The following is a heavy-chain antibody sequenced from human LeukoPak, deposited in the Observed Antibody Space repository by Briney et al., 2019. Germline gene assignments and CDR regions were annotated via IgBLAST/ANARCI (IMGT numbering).Heavy chain of an antibody. CDR2: MNPNSGNT. J-gene: IGHJ4*02. D-gene: IGHD3-22*01. V-gene: IGHV1-8*03. CDR3: ARARTYYYDSSGYYYFSYFDY. Sequence: ASVKVSCKASGYTFTSYDINWVRQATGQGLEWMGWMNPNSGNTGYAQKFQGRVTITRNTSISTAYMELSSLRSEDTAVYYCARARTYYYDSSGYYYFSYFDYWGQGTLVTVSS. CDR1: GYTFTSYD.